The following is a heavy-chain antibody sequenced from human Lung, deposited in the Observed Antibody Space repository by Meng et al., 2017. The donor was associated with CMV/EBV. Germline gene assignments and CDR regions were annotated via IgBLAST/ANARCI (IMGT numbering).Heavy chain of an antibody. J-gene: IGHJ4*02. D-gene: IGHD3/OR15-3a*01. CDR2: INESGDRT. V-gene: IGHV3-23*01. CDR1: GFTFSTYS. CDR3: VNRAWMDF. Sequence: QVLKLGGGLGQPGGSLRLSCEASGFTFSTYSMTWVRQAPGKGLEWVSGINESGDRTYHADSVKGRFTISRDNSKNTLYLQMNSLRVEDTAIYYCVNRAWMDFWGQGNLVTVSS.